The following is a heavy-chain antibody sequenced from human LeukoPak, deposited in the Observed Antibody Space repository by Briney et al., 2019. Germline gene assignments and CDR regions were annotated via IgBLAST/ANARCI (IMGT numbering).Heavy chain of an antibody. CDR1: GDSISRYY. D-gene: IGHD3-16*01. Sequence: SEALSLTCIVSGDSISRYYWSWIRQPPGKGLEWIGYIYYSGSTNYNPSLKSRVTISVDVSKNHFSLKLTSVTAADTAVYYCARDRSLGIIDYWGQGTLVTVSS. CDR2: IYYSGST. J-gene: IGHJ4*02. CDR3: ARDRSLGIIDY. V-gene: IGHV4-59*01.